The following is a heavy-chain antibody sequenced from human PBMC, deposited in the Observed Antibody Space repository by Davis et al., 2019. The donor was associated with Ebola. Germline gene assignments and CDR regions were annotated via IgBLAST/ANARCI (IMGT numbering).Heavy chain of an antibody. D-gene: IGHD3-3*01. J-gene: IGHJ2*01. CDR3: AKLGKDPSYYDFWSDYWYFDL. V-gene: IGHV3-30*02. Sequence: GESLKISCAASGFTFSSYGMHWVRQAPGKGLEWVAFIRYDGSNKYYADSVKGRFTISRDNSKNTLYLQMNSLRAEDTAVYYCAKLGKDPSYYDFWSDYWYFDLWGRGTLVTVSS. CDR2: IRYDGSNK. CDR1: GFTFSSYG.